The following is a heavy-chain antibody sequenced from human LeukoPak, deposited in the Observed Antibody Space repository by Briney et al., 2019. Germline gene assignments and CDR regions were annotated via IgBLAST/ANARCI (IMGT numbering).Heavy chain of an antibody. J-gene: IGHJ4*02. CDR2: IYSDGST. CDR3: ARDPRVSY. Sequence: PGGSLRLSCAASGFIVSTNYMTWVRQAPGKGLEWVSVIYSDGSTFYADSVKGRFTISRDTSKNTLYLQMNNLRADDTAVYYCARDPRVSYWGQGALVTVSS. V-gene: IGHV3-53*01. CDR1: GFIVSTNY.